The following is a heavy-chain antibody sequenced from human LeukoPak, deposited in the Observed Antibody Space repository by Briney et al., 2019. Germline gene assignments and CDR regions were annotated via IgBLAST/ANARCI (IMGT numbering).Heavy chain of an antibody. J-gene: IGHJ4*02. Sequence: GGSPRLSCAASGFTFSSYAMSWVRQAPGKGLEWVSSINNSGGSTYYAASVKGRFTISRDNSKNTLYLQMNSLRAEDTAVYYCAKLSRAPGEEQGDYYGQGTLDSVSS. CDR1: GFTFSSYA. V-gene: IGHV3-23*01. D-gene: IGHD1-26*01. CDR2: INNSGGST. CDR3: AKLSRAPGEEQGDY.